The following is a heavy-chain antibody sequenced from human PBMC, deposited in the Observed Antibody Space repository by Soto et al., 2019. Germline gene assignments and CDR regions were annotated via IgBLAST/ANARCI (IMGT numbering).Heavy chain of an antibody. J-gene: IGHJ4*02. CDR2: ISYDGSNK. D-gene: IGHD6-19*01. V-gene: IGHV3-30*18. CDR3: AKDRGGYSSG. Sequence: QVQLVESGGGVVQSGRSLRLSCAASGFTFSSYGMHWVRQAPGKGLEWVAVISYDGSNKYYADSVKGRFTISRDNSKNTLYLQMNSLRAEDTAVYYCAKDRGGYSSGWGQGTLVTVSS. CDR1: GFTFSSYG.